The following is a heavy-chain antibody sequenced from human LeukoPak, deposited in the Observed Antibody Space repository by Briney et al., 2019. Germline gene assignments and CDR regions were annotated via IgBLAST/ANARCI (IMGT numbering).Heavy chain of an antibody. CDR1: GFTFSSYG. D-gene: IGHD2-15*01. Sequence: GGSLRLSCAASGFTFSSYGMHWVRQAPGKGLEWVAFIRYDGSNKYYADSVKGRFTISRDNAKNSLYLQMNSLRAEDTAVYYCARAYRIDYWGQGTLVTVSS. CDR3: ARAYRIDY. CDR2: IRYDGSNK. V-gene: IGHV3-30*02. J-gene: IGHJ4*02.